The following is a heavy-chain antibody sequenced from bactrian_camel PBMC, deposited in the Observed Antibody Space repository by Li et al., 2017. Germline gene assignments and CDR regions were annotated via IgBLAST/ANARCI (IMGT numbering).Heavy chain of an antibody. CDR1: GYSFSRYC. J-gene: IGHJ4*01. V-gene: IGHV3S53*01. CDR3: AAGVRYGTCRPGAYGPNY. D-gene: IGHD3*01. Sequence: VQLVESGGGSVQPGGSLKLSCANSGYSFSRYCMGWFRQAPGKRREEVATIDSDGDTTYVDSVKERFTISRDNDKNMLYLQMNNLKPEDTAMYYCAAGVRYGTCRPGAYGPNYWGQGTQVTVS. CDR2: IDSDGDT.